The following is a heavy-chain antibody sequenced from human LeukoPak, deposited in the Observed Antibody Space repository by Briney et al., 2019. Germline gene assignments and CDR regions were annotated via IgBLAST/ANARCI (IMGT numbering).Heavy chain of an antibody. J-gene: IGHJ6*03. CDR3: ARGDWSSFDYYYYMDV. V-gene: IGHV1-69*05. CDR2: IIPIFGNA. D-gene: IGHD3/OR15-3a*01. Sequence: SVKVSCKASGGSFTSYGICWVRQAPGQGPEWMGGIIPIFGNANYAQKFQGRVTITTDESTSTAYMELSSLRSEDTAVYYCARGDWSSFDYYYYMDVWGKGTTVTVSS. CDR1: GGSFTSYG.